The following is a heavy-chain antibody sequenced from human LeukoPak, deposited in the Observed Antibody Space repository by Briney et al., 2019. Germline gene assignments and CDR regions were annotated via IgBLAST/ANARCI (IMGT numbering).Heavy chain of an antibody. CDR2: INPNSGGT. Sequence: ASVKVSCKASGYTFTGYYMHWVRQAPGQGLEWMGWINPNSGGTNYAQKFQGRVTMTRDTSISTAYMELSRLRSDGTAVYYCARDTSGSYPAYYFDYWGQGTLVTVSS. D-gene: IGHD1-26*01. J-gene: IGHJ4*02. CDR3: ARDTSGSYPAYYFDY. V-gene: IGHV1-2*02. CDR1: GYTFTGYY.